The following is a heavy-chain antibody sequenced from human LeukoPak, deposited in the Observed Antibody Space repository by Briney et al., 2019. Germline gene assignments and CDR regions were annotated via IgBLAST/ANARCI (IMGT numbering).Heavy chain of an antibody. J-gene: IGHJ5*02. D-gene: IGHD6-13*01. CDR2: IYYSGST. CDR3: ARGSQLRIAAAVYNWFDP. Sequence: SETLSLTCTVSGGSISSGGYYWSWIRQHPGKGLEWIGYIYYSGSTYYNPSLKSRVTISVDTSKNQFSLKLSSVTAADTAVYYCARGSQLRIAAAVYNWFDPWGQGTLVTVSS. CDR1: GGSISSGGYY. V-gene: IGHV4-31*03.